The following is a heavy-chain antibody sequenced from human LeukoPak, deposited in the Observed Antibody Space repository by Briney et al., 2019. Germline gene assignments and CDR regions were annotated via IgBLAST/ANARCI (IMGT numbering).Heavy chain of an antibody. V-gene: IGHV3-15*01. J-gene: IGHJ6*03. CDR2: IKSKTDGGTT. CDR3: TTDTDYGGNSGDYYYYYYMDV. D-gene: IGHD4-23*01. Sequence: GGSLRPSCAASGLTFSNAWMSWVRQAPGKGLEWVGRIKSKTDGGTTDYAAPVKGRFTISRDDSKNTLYLQMNSLKTEDTAVYYCTTDTDYGGNSGDYYYYYYMDVWGKGTTVTVSS. CDR1: GLTFSNAW.